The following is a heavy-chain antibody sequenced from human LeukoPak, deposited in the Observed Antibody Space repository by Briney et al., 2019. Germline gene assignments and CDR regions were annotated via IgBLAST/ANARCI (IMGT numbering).Heavy chain of an antibody. CDR3: AKDGSGFGELKSWYFDL. V-gene: IGHV3-23*01. Sequence: GGSLRLSCAASGFTFSSYAMRWVRQAPGKGLEWVSAISGSGGSTYYADSVKGRFTISRDNSKNTLYLQMNSLRAEDTAVYYCAKDGSGFGELKSWYFDLWGRGTLVTVSS. D-gene: IGHD3-10*01. J-gene: IGHJ2*01. CDR2: ISGSGGST. CDR1: GFTFSSYA.